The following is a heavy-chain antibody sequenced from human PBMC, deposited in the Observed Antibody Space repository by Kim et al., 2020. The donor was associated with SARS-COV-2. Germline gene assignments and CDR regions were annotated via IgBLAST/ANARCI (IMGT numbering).Heavy chain of an antibody. D-gene: IGHD6-19*01. CDR1: GFTFSSYA. V-gene: IGHV3-30*04. J-gene: IGHJ4*02. Sequence: GGSLRLSCAASGFTFSSYAMHWVRQAPGKGLEWVAVISYDGSNKYYADSVKGRFTISRDNSKNTLYLQMNSLRAEDTAVYYCARVFDSSGGYFDYWGQGTLVTVSS. CDR3: ARVFDSSGGYFDY. CDR2: ISYDGSNK.